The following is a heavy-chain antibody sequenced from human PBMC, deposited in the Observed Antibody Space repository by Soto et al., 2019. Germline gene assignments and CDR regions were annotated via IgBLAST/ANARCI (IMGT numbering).Heavy chain of an antibody. V-gene: IGHV3-66*04. CDR3: AGHSHKDY. CDR2: IYSGGRT. CDR1: GFTVGNNY. Sequence: EVQLVESGGGLVQPGGSLRLSCAASGFTVGNNYMSWVRQAPGKGLEWVSLIYSGGRTYYADAVKGRFTISRDTSKNTVYLQMSSRRAEDTAVYYCAGHSHKDYWGQGTLVTVSS. J-gene: IGHJ4*02.